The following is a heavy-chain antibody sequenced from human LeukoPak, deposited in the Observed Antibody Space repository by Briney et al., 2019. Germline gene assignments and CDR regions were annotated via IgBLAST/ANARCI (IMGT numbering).Heavy chain of an antibody. CDR1: GLTVSSNY. CDR2: IFSGCTT. Sequence: PGGSLRHSCAASGLTVSSNYMSGVRQAPGKGLEGVSVIFSGCTTYYADSVKGRFTISRDNSKNTLYLQMNSLRAEDTAVYYCAREGNYYDMDVWGQGTTVTVSS. V-gene: IGHV3-53*01. J-gene: IGHJ6*02. CDR3: AREGNYYDMDV.